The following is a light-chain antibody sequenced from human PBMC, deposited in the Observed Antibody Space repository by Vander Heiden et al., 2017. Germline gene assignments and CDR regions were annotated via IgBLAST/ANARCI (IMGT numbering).Light chain of an antibody. J-gene: IGKJ4*01. CDR1: QSITSY. Sequence: DIQMTQSPSSLSASGGASVTIPCRASQSITSYLNWYQQKPGKAPQLLMYAASNLQSGVPARFSGSGSGTDFTLTISSLQPEDFATYHCQQTARIPLTFGGGTKVEIK. V-gene: IGKV1-39*01. CDR3: QQTARIPLT. CDR2: AAS.